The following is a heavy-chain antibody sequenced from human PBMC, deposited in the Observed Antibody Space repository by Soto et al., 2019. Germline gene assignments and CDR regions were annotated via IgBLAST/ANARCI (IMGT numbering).Heavy chain of an antibody. CDR3: ARDPSEGRVGNWFES. D-gene: IGHD2-2*01. CDR1: GFTFSRYG. V-gene: IGHV3-21*06. J-gene: IGHJ5*01. CDR2: ISSTTSYV. Sequence: EVQLVESGGGLVKPGGSLRLSCVASGFTFSRYGMNWLRQAPGKGLEWVASISSTTSYVYYADSVKGRLSTSRDNAKNILYLEMYALRTEDTAVYYCARDPSEGRVGNWFESWGQGTLVTVSS.